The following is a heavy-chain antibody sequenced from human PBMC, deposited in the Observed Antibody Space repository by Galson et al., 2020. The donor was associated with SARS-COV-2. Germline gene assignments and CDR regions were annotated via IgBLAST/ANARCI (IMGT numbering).Heavy chain of an antibody. V-gene: IGHV3-21*06. CDR3: VGASGAYYSQHFDS. Sequence: GGSLRLSCAASGFRFSAYRMSWVRQAPGKGLEWVSSIDSRDGATYYKESVKGRFTISRDTANNLLLLQMNSLRGEDTANCARVGASGAYYSQHFDSWGQGTLVTVSS. CDR2: IDSRDGAT. CDR1: GFRFSAYR. D-gene: IGHD1-26*01. J-gene: IGHJ4*02.